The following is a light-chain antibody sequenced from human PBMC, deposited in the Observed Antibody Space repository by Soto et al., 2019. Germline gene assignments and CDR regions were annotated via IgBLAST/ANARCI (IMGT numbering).Light chain of an antibody. J-gene: IGLJ1*01. V-gene: IGLV2-14*01. CDR2: DVI. CDR3: SSYTSNSTVV. Sequence: LTQPASVSGSPGQSITISCTGTSSDVGGYNYVSWYQQHPGKAPKLMIYDVINRPSGVSNRFSGSKSGNTASLAISGLQAEDEADYYCSSYTSNSTVVFGTGTKVTVL. CDR1: SSDVGGYNY.